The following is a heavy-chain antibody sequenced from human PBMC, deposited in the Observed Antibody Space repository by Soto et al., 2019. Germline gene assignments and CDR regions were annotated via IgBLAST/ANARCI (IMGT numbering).Heavy chain of an antibody. CDR3: AREGSYSAYNFAHGIQLWSFDF. J-gene: IGHJ4*02. CDR1: GGSINTFY. V-gene: IGHV4-4*07. D-gene: IGHD5-12*01. Sequence: SETLSLTCTVSGGSINTFYRSWVRQPAGKGLEWIGRIFSSGSTSFNPSLESRVAMSVDTSKNHFSLNLSSVTAADMAVYYCAREGSYSAYNFAHGIQLWSFDFWGQGALVTVSS. CDR2: IFSSGST.